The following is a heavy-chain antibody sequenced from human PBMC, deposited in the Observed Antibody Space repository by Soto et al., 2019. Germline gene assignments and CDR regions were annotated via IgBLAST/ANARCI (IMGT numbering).Heavy chain of an antibody. J-gene: IGHJ4*02. D-gene: IGHD3-22*01. CDR3: AKDHYYYDSSGYGPDY. CDR1: GFTFSSYG. CDR2: ISYDGSNK. V-gene: IGHV3-30*18. Sequence: QVPLVESGGGVVQPGRSLRLSCAASGFTFSSYGMHWVRQAPGKGLEWVAVISYDGSNKYYADSVKGRFTISRDNSKNTRYLQMNSLRAEDTAVYYCAKDHYYYDSSGYGPDYWGQGTLVTVSS.